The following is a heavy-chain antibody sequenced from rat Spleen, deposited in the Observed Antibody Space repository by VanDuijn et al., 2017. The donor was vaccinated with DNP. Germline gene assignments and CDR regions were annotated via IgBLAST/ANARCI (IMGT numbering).Heavy chain of an antibody. CDR2: ISYDGSST. D-gene: IGHD4-3*01. J-gene: IGHJ2*01. V-gene: IGHV5-7*01. CDR3: ASGNSGYD. Sequence: EVQLVESGGGLVQPGRSLKLSCAASGFTFSDYNMAWVRQAPKKGLEWVATISYDGSSTYYRDSVKGRFTISRDNAKSTLYLQMDSLRSEDTATYYCASGNSGYDWGQGVMVTVSS. CDR1: GFTFSDYN.